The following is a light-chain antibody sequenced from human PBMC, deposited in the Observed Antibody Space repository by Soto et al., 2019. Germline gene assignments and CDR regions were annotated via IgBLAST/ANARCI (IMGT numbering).Light chain of an antibody. CDR3: LLSYSGGDVV. CDR1: TGPVTSGHF. J-gene: IGLJ2*01. Sequence: QAVVTQEPSLTVSPGGTVTLTCGSSTGPVTSGHFPYWFQQKPAQAPRTLIYDTNNKHSWTPARFSGSLLGGKAALTLSGALHEDEADYYCLLSYSGGDVVFGGGTQLTVL. CDR2: DTN. V-gene: IGLV7-46*01.